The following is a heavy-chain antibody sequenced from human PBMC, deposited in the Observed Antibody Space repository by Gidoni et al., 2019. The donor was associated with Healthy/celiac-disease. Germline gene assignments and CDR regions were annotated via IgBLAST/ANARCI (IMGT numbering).Heavy chain of an antibody. CDR2: IYYSGST. D-gene: IGHD6-6*01. CDR3: ARDFYSSSSGWFDP. J-gene: IGHJ5*02. Sequence: QVQLQESGPGLVKPSETLFLTCTVSGGSISSYYWCWIRQPPGKGLEWIGYIYYSGSTNYNPSLKSRVTISVDTSKNQFSLKLSSVTAADTAVYYCARDFYSSSSGWFDPWGQGTLVTVSS. V-gene: IGHV4-59*01. CDR1: GGSISSYY.